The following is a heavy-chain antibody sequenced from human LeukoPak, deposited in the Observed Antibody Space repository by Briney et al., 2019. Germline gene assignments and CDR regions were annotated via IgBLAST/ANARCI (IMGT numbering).Heavy chain of an antibody. CDR2: IKQDGSEK. V-gene: IGHV3-7*01. CDR3: ARDLSGYDIDY. J-gene: IGHJ4*02. CDR1: GGSISSSSYY. D-gene: IGHD5-12*01. Sequence: ETLSLTCTVSGGSISSSSYYWGWIRQPPGKGLEWVANIKQDGSEKYYVDSVKGRFTISRDNAKNSLYLQMNSLRAEDTAVYYCARDLSGYDIDYWGQGTLVTVSS.